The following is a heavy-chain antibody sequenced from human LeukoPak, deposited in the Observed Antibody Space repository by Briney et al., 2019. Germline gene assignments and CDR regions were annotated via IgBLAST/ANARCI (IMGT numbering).Heavy chain of an antibody. CDR1: GGSFSGYY. Sequence: SETLSLTCAVYGGSFSGYYWSWIRQPLGKGLEWIGEINHSGSTNYNPSLKSRVTISVDTSKNQFSLKLSSVTAADTAVYYCSAARPEGDAFDIWGQGTMVTVSS. D-gene: IGHD6-6*01. J-gene: IGHJ3*02. V-gene: IGHV4-34*01. CDR3: SAARPEGDAFDI. CDR2: INHSGST.